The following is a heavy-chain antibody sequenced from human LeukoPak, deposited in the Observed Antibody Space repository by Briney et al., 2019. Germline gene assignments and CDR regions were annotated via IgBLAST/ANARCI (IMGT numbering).Heavy chain of an antibody. D-gene: IGHD3-16*02. CDR1: GYTFTGYY. CDR2: INPNSGGT. Sequence: ASVEVSCKASGYTFTGYYMHWVRQAPGQGLEWMGWINPNSGGTNYAQKFQGRVTMTRDTSISTAYMELSRLRSDDTAVYYCVRLGELSLAFDYWGQGTLVTVSS. CDR3: VRLGELSLAFDY. V-gene: IGHV1-2*02. J-gene: IGHJ4*02.